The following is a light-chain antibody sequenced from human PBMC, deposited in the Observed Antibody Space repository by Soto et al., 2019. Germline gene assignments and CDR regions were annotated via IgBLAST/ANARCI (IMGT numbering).Light chain of an antibody. CDR1: PSVSSK. J-gene: IGKJ5*01. CDR2: DAS. Sequence: EIVMTQSPATLSVSPGERATLSCRASPSVSSKLAWYQQKPRQAPRLLIYDASTRATDIPTRFSGSGSGTEFPLTISSLQSEDFAVYNCQQYNSWPPPFTFGPGTRLEI. CDR3: QQYNSWPPPFT. V-gene: IGKV3-15*01.